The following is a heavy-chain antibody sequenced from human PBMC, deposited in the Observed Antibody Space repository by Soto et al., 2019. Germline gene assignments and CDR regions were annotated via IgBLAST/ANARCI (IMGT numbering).Heavy chain of an antibody. CDR3: ARGDLKQLWSHVFDY. CDR1: GGSISSGDYY. V-gene: IGHV4-30-4*01. J-gene: IGHJ4*02. D-gene: IGHD5-18*01. Sequence: QVQLQESGPGLVKPSQTLSLTCTVSGGSISSGDYYWSWIRQPPGKGLEWIGYIYYSGSTYYNPSLKSRVTISVDTSKNQFSLKLTSVTAADTAVYYCARGDLKQLWSHVFDYWSQGTLVTVSS. CDR2: IYYSGST.